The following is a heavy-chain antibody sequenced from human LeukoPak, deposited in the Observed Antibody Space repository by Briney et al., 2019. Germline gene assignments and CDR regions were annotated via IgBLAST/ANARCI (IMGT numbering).Heavy chain of an antibody. CDR2: VSGSGGST. J-gene: IGHJ2*01. V-gene: IGHV3-23*01. CDR1: GFTFSFYA. Sequence: PGGSLRLSCAASGFTFSFYAMSWVRQAPGKGLEWVSAVSGSGGSTYYADSVKGRFTISRDNSKNTLYLQMNSLRAEDTAIYYRARSGEADWYIDLWGRGTLATVSS. CDR3: ARSGEADWYIDL. D-gene: IGHD2-15*01.